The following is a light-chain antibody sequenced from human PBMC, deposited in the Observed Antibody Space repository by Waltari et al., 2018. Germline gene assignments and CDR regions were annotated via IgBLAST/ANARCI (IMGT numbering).Light chain of an antibody. J-gene: IGKJ1*01. CDR2: AAS. CDR1: QGISNS. V-gene: IGKV1-NL1*01. CDR3: QQYYSIPPT. Sequence: DIQMTQSPSSLSASVGDRVTITCWASQGISNSLAWYQQKAGKAPKLLLYAASRLESGVPSRFSGSGSGTDYTLTISSLQPEDFATYYCQQYYSIPPTFGQGTKVEIK.